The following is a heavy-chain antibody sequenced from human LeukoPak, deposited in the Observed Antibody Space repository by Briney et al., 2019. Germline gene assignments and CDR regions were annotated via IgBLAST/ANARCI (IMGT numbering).Heavy chain of an antibody. V-gene: IGHV3-48*03. CDR1: GFTFSSYE. Sequence: GGSLRLYCAASGFTFSSYEMNWVRQAAGKGLEWISYIGTSGSTIYYADSVKGRFTISRDNAKNSLYLQMNSLRAEDTAVYYCARTNLVTAMLDYWGQGTLVTVSS. CDR2: IGTSGSTI. CDR3: ARTNLVTAMLDY. D-gene: IGHD2-21*02. J-gene: IGHJ4*02.